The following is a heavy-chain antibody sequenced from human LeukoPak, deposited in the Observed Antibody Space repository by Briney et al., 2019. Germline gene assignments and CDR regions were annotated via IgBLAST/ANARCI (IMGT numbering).Heavy chain of an antibody. D-gene: IGHD4-17*01. CDR2: ISGYNGNT. CDR3: ARDLSLGRHRDGEPFDS. V-gene: IGHV1-18*01. J-gene: IGHJ4*02. CDR1: GYTFINHG. Sequence: ASVMVSCKTSGYTFINHGISWVRQAPGQGLEWMGWISGYNGNTNYVQNFRGRITMTTDTSTSTAYLQLRSLSSDDTALYYCARDLSLGRHRDGEPFDSWGQRTLVTVSS.